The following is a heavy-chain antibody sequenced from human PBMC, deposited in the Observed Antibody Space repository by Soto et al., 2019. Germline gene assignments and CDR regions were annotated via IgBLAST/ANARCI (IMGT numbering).Heavy chain of an antibody. Sequence: GGSLRLSCAASGFTFSSYGMHWVRQAPGKGLEWVAVIWYDGSNKYYADSVKGRFTISRDNSKNTLYLQMNSLRAEDTAVYYCARDPWAMVTMHYYYGMDVWGQGTTVTVSS. V-gene: IGHV3-33*01. CDR3: ARDPWAMVTMHYYYGMDV. CDR2: IWYDGSNK. D-gene: IGHD5-18*01. J-gene: IGHJ6*02. CDR1: GFTFSSYG.